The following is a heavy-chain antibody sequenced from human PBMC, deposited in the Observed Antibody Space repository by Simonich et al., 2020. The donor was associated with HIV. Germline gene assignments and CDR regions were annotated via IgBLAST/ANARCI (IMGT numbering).Heavy chain of an antibody. J-gene: IGHJ4*02. CDR1: GFTFSSYW. CDR2: IKQDGSEK. V-gene: IGHV3-7*01. CDR3: AREGSSSWYLDY. D-gene: IGHD6-13*01. Sequence: EVQLVESGGGLVQPGGSLRLSCAASGFTFSSYWMSWVRQAPGEGLEWVANIKQDGSEKYGVDSVKGRFTISRDNATNSLYLQMNSLRAEDTAVYYCAREGSSSWYLDYWGQGTLVTVSS.